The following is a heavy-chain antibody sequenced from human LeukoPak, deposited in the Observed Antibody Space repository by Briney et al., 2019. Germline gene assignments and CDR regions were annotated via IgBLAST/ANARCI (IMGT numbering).Heavy chain of an antibody. D-gene: IGHD5-24*01. CDR3: ARGRDGYNWIDY. CDR2: IWYDGTNK. V-gene: IGHV3-33*08. Sequence: GGSLRLSCAASGFTFDDYGLSWVRQAPGKGLEWVAVIWYDGTNKYYADSVKGRFTISRDNSKNTLYLQMNSLRAEDTAVYYCARGRDGYNWIDYWGQGTLVTVSS. CDR1: GFTFDDYG. J-gene: IGHJ4*02.